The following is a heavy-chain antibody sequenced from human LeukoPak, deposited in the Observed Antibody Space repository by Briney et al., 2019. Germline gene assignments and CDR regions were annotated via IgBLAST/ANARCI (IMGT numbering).Heavy chain of an antibody. CDR2: INPNSGGT. V-gene: IGHV1-2*02. Sequence: ASVKVSCKASGYTSTGYYMHWVRQAPGQGLEWMGWINPNSGGTNYAQKFQGRVTMTRDTSISTAYMELSRLRSDDTAVYYCARDGGLLWFGNIDYWGQGTLVTVSS. CDR1: GYTSTGYY. D-gene: IGHD3-10*01. CDR3: ARDGGLLWFGNIDY. J-gene: IGHJ4*02.